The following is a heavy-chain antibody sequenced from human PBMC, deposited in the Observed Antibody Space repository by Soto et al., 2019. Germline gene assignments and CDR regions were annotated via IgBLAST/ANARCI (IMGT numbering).Heavy chain of an antibody. CDR2: IKSKTDGGTT. CDR1: GFTFSNAW. CDR3: TTAQSYSGSYYGEYYYYGMDV. J-gene: IGHJ6*02. V-gene: IGHV3-15*01. D-gene: IGHD1-26*01. Sequence: KPGGSLRLSCAASGFTFSNAWMSWVRQAPGKGLEWVGRIKSKTDGGTTDYAAPVKGRFTISRDDSKNTLYLQMNSLKTEDTAVYYCTTAQSYSGSYYGEYYYYGMDVWGQGTTVTVSS.